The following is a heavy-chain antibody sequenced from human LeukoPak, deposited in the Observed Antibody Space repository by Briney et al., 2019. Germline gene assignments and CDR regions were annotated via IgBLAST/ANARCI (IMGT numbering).Heavy chain of an antibody. V-gene: IGHV3-73*01. D-gene: IGHD3-3*01. CDR2: IRSKANSYAT. CDR1: GFTFSGSA. Sequence: GGSLRLSCAASGFTFSGSAMHWVRQASGKGLEWVGRIRSKANSYATAYAASGKGRFTISRDDSKNTAYLQMNSLKTEDTAVYYCTTDGGFWSGYSYFDYWGQGTLVTVSS. CDR3: TTDGGFWSGYSYFDY. J-gene: IGHJ4*02.